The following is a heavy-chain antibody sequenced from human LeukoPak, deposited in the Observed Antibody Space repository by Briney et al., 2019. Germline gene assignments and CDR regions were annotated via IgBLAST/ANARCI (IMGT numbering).Heavy chain of an antibody. CDR3: ARGQPTFNYLDSGGPYSFYFDY. CDR2: IYYSGST. V-gene: IGHV4-59*01. J-gene: IGHJ4*02. CDR1: GGSISSYY. D-gene: IGHD3-22*01. Sequence: SETLSLTCTVSGGSISSYYWSWVRQPPGKGLEWIGHIYYSGSTNYNPSLKSRVTISVDTSKNQFSLKLNSVTAADTAVYYCARGQPTFNYLDSGGPYSFYFDYWGPGTLVTVSS.